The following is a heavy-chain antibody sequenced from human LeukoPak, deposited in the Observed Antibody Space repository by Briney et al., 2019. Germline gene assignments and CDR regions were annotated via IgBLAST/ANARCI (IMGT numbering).Heavy chain of an antibody. V-gene: IGHV3-48*03. Sequence: GGSLRLSCAASGFTFSNYEMHWVRQAPGKGLEWLSYISRGGGTKYYADSVKGRFTISSDSSNNTLYLQMNNLRAEDTAVYYCARGLLLRLTFVFDSWGQGTLVTVSS. J-gene: IGHJ4*02. CDR1: GFTFSNYE. CDR3: ARGLLLRLTFVFDS. CDR2: ISRGGGTK. D-gene: IGHD1-26*01.